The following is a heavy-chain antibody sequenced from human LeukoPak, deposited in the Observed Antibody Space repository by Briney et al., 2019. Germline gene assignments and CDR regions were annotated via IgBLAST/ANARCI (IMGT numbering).Heavy chain of an antibody. J-gene: IGHJ5*02. Sequence: GGSLRLSCAASGFTFDDHGMTWVRQAPGKGLEWLSGINWNGGSTGYADSVKGRFTISRDNAKNSLYLQMNSLRAEDTALYYCARGADGVSSNSRGWFDPWGQGTLVTVSS. V-gene: IGHV3-20*04. CDR2: INWNGGST. CDR3: ARGADGVSSNSRGWFDP. D-gene: IGHD2-15*01. CDR1: GFTFDDHG.